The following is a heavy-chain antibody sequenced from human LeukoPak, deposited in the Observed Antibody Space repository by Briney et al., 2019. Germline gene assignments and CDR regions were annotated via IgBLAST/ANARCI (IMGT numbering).Heavy chain of an antibody. Sequence: SETLSLTCAVYGGSFSGYYWSWIRQPPGKGLEWIGEINHSGNTNYNPSLKSRVTISVDTSKNQFSLKLSSVTAADTAVYYCARGLLLWFGDFDYWGQGTLVTVSS. CDR3: ARGLLLWFGDFDY. J-gene: IGHJ4*02. D-gene: IGHD3-10*01. CDR2: INHSGNT. V-gene: IGHV4-34*01. CDR1: GGSFSGYY.